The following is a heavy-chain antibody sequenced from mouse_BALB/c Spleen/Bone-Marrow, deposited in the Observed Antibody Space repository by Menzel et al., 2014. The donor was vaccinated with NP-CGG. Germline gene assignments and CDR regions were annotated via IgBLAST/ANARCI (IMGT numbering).Heavy chain of an antibody. CDR1: GFTFSSYG. J-gene: IGHJ3*01. CDR3: AAITTVAY. D-gene: IGHD1-1*01. V-gene: IGHV5-9-2*01. Sequence: EVKLVESGGGLVKPGGSLKLSCAASGFTFSSYGMSWVRQTPEKRLEWVATISGGDTYTYYPDSVRGRFTISRDNAKNNLYLQMSSLRSEDTALYYCAAITTVAYWVRGTLVTVSA. CDR2: ISGGDTYT.